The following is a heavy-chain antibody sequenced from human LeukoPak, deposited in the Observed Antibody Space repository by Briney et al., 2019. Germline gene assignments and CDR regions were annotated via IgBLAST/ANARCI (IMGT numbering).Heavy chain of an antibody. D-gene: IGHD6-13*01. V-gene: IGHV3-7*03. CDR3: ARDLASSSWFGAS. CDR2: IKQDGSEK. CDR1: GFTFSSYW. Sequence: GGSLRLSCTASGFTFSSYWMNWVRQAPGKGLEWVANIKQDGSEKYYVDSVKGRFTISRDNAENSLYLQMNSLRAEDTAVYYCARDLASSSWFGASWGQGTLVTVSS. J-gene: IGHJ5*02.